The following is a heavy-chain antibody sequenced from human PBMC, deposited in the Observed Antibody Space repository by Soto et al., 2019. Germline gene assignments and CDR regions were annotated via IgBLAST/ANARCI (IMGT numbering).Heavy chain of an antibody. V-gene: IGHV1-2*04. D-gene: IGHD1-26*01. CDR1: GYTFTGYY. J-gene: IGHJ6*03. CDR3: ARGVKVGAPAMIYYYYMDV. CDR2: INPNSGGT. Sequence: ASVKVSCKASGYTFTGYYMHWVRQAPGQGLEWMGWINPNSGGTNYAQKFQGWVTMTRDTSISTAYMELSRLRSDDTAVYYCARGVKVGAPAMIYYYYMDVWGKGTTVTVSS.